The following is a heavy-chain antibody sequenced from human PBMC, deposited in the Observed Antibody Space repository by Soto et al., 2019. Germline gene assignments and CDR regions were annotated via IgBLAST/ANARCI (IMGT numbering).Heavy chain of an antibody. CDR2: LISIFGTD. Sequence: SVKVSCKDSGGTFSSYAFIWLLRDMAEGLEWMVGLISIFGTDNYEKKFHGSVTTTADESTSTTYMEQRSRLSEAAAAIYCASMYGGNSIMAFDIWGQGTMVTVSS. J-gene: IGHJ3*02. V-gene: IGHV1-69*13. D-gene: IGHD2-21*02. CDR1: GGTFSSYA. CDR3: ASMYGGNSIMAFDI.